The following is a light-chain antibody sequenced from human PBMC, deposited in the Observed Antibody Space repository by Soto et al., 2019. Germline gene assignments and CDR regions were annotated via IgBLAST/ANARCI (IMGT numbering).Light chain of an antibody. CDR2: GAS. V-gene: IGKV3-15*01. CDR1: QSVSSN. CDR3: QQRSNWLT. J-gene: IGKJ4*01. Sequence: EIVMTQSPATVSVSPGERVTLSCRASQSVSSNLAWYQQKPGQAPRLLIYGASTRATDIPVRFSGAGSGTDFTLTISSLEPEDFAVYYCQQRSNWLTFGGGTKVDI.